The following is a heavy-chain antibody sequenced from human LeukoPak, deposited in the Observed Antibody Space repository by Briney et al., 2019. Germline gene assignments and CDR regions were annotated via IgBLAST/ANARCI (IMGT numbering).Heavy chain of an antibody. D-gene: IGHD5-18*01. V-gene: IGHV1-2*02. CDR3: AGRPDTAIVPIFDY. J-gene: IGHJ4*02. Sequence: ASVRVSCKASGGTFTGYYMHWVRQAPGQGLEWMGWINPNSGGTNYAQKFQGRVTMTRDTSISTAYMELSRLSSDDTAIYYCAGRPDTAIVPIFDYWGQGTLVTVSS. CDR2: INPNSGGT. CDR1: GGTFTGYY.